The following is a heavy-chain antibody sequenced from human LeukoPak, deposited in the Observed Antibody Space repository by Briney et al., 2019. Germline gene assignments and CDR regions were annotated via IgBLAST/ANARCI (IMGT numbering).Heavy chain of an antibody. CDR3: AKPSGSGVDY. J-gene: IGHJ4*02. V-gene: IGHV3-30*02. CDR2: IRSDGYHT. CDR1: GFVFDTHD. D-gene: IGHD1-26*01. Sequence: GGSLRLSCGASGFVFDTHDMHWVRRAPGKGLEWVAFIRSDGYHTYYADSVKGRFTITRDNYKNTVYLQMNSLRLEDMAVYYCAKPSGSGVDYWGRGTRVTVSS.